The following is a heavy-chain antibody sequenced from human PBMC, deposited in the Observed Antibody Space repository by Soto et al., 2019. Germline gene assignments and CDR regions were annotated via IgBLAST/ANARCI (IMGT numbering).Heavy chain of an antibody. CDR2: INAGNGNT. CDR3: ARGAGVAGVYDAFDI. V-gene: IGHV1-3*01. D-gene: IGHD6-19*01. Sequence: GASVKVSCKASGYTFTSYAMHWVRQAPGQRLEWMGWINAGNGNTKYSQKFQGRVTITRDTSASTAYMELSSLRSEDTAVYYCARGAGVAGVYDAFDIWGQGTMVTVSS. CDR1: GYTFTSYA. J-gene: IGHJ3*02.